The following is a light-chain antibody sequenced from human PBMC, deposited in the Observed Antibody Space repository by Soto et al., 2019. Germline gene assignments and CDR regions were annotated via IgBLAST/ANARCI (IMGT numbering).Light chain of an antibody. J-gene: IGLJ1*01. CDR3: SSYTRSSTTV. CDR2: EVS. Sequence: QSALTQPASVSGSPGQSITISCTGTSSDVGGYNYVSWYQQHPGKAPKLMIYEVSNRPSGVSNRFSGSKSGNTAYLTISGLQAEDEADYYCSSYTRSSTTVVETGTKLTVL. V-gene: IGLV2-14*01. CDR1: SSDVGGYNY.